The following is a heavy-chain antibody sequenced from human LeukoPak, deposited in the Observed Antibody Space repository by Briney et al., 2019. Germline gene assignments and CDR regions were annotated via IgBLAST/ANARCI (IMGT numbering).Heavy chain of an antibody. J-gene: IGHJ4*02. D-gene: IGHD2-2*01. CDR3: ARKYCSSTRCYDYFDY. CDR2: IYTSGST. V-gene: IGHV4-4*09. CDR1: GGSISSYY. Sequence: PSETLSLTCTVSGGSISSYYWSWIRQPPRRGLEWIGYIYTSGSTNYNPSLKSRVTISVDTSKNQFSLKLSSVTAADTAVYYCARKYCSSTRCYDYFDYWGQGTLVTVSS.